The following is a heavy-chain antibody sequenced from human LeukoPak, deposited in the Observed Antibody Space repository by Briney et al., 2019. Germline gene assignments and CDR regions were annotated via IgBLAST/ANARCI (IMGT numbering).Heavy chain of an antibody. V-gene: IGHV1-18*01. J-gene: IGHJ3*02. CDR3: AKDSPRDDYVRGSYRYSRRGLDI. Sequence: ASVNVSCKASGYEFSSYGISWVRQAPGQGREWMGWISAYNGKTKYAEKFEGRLTMTTETTTSTTYMELRSLTSADTAVYYCAKDSPRDDYVRGSYRYSRRGLDIWGQGTLVTASS. CDR1: GYEFSSYG. CDR2: ISAYNGKT. D-gene: IGHD3-16*02.